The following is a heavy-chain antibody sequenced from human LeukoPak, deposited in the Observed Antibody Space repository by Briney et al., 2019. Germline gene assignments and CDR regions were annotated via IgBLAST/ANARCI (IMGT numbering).Heavy chain of an antibody. D-gene: IGHD3-16*01. Sequence: SETLSLTCTVSGGSIRSSYYYWGRIRQPPGKGLEWIGSIYDSGSTYYNPSLKSRVTISADTSRNQFSLKLSSVTATDTAVYYCANYVSRTMRDYWGQGTLVTVSS. CDR2: IYDSGST. J-gene: IGHJ4*02. CDR3: ANYVSRTMRDY. V-gene: IGHV4-39*01. CDR1: GGSIRSSYYY.